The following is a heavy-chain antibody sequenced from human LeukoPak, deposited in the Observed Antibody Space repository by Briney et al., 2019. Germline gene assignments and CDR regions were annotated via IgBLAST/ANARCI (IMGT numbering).Heavy chain of an antibody. Sequence: PGGSLRLSCAASGFTFSSYAMSWVRQAPGKELEWVSGISGSGGSTYYADSVKGRFTISRDNSMNMLYLQMNNLRAEDTAVYYCAKDDLGYYDILTGYNYWDQGTLVTVSS. J-gene: IGHJ4*02. CDR1: GFTFSSYA. V-gene: IGHV3-23*01. D-gene: IGHD3-9*01. CDR3: AKDDLGYYDILTGYNY. CDR2: ISGSGGST.